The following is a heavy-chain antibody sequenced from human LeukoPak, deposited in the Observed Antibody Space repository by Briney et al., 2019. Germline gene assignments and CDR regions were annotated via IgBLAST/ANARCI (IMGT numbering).Heavy chain of an antibody. V-gene: IGHV1-69*13. CDR2: IVPIFGTA. D-gene: IGHD5-18*01. Sequence: SVKVSCKASGGTFSSYAISWVRQAPGQGLEWMGGIVPIFGTANYAQKFQGRVMITADESTSTAYMELSSLRSEDTAVYYCARVDTAMVFDYWGQGTLVTVSS. J-gene: IGHJ4*02. CDR1: GGTFSSYA. CDR3: ARVDTAMVFDY.